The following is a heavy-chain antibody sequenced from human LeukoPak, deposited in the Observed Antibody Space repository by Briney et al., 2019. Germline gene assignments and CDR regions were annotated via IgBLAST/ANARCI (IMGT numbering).Heavy chain of an antibody. CDR1: GYTFSSYS. V-gene: IGHV3-21*01. CDR3: ARDGGSGYDWADYYYYYYMDV. CDR2: ISGSSSYI. D-gene: IGHD5-12*01. Sequence: PGGSLRLSCAASGYTFSSYSMNWVRQAPGKGPEWVSSISGSSSYIYYADSVKGRFTISRDNAKNSLYLQMNSLRAEDTAVYYCARDGGSGYDWADYYYYYYMDVWGKGTTVTVSS. J-gene: IGHJ6*03.